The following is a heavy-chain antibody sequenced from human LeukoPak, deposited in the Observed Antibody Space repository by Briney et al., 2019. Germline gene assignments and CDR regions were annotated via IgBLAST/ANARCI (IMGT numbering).Heavy chain of an antibody. V-gene: IGHV3-43*02. CDR1: GFTFDDYA. CDR3: AKDLTGGYYYYGMDV. CDR2: ISGDGGST. D-gene: IGHD1-20*01. J-gene: IGHJ6*02. Sequence: GGSLRLSCAASGFTFDDYAMHWVRQAPGKGLEWVSLISGDGGSTYYADSVKGRFTISRDNSKNSLYLQMNSLRTEDTALYYCAKDLTGGYYYYGMDVWGQGTTVTVSS.